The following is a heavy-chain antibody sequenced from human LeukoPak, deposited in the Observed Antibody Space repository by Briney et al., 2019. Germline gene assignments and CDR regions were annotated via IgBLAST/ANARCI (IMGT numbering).Heavy chain of an antibody. J-gene: IGHJ4*02. CDR2: INHSGST. D-gene: IGHD2-15*01. V-gene: IGHV4-34*01. CDR1: GGSFSGYY. CDR3: ARCEYCSGGSCYSFADY. Sequence: SETLSLTCAVYGGSFSGYYWSWIRQPPGKGLEWIGEINHSGSTNYNPSLKSRVTISVDTSKNQFSLKLSSVTAADTAVYYCARCEYCSGGSCYSFADYWGQGTLVTVSP.